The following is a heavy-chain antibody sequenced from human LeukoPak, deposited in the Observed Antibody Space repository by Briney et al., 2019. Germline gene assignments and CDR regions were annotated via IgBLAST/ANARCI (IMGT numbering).Heavy chain of an antibody. J-gene: IGHJ4*02. CDR1: GFTFDDYT. CDR3: AKAAVGVLVTDIPKD. Sequence: GGSLRLSCAASGFTFDDYTMHWVRQAPGKGLEWVSLISWDGDNTYYADSLKGRFTISRDNSKNSLYLQLNSLRTEDTALYYCAKAAVGVLVTDIPKDWGQGTLVTVSS. D-gene: IGHD4-23*01. V-gene: IGHV3-43*01. CDR2: ISWDGDNT.